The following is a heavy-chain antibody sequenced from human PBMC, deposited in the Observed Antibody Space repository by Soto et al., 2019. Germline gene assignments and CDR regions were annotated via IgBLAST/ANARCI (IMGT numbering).Heavy chain of an antibody. Sequence: QVQLVQSGAEVKKPGSSVKVSCKASGGSLSNYGISWVRQAPGQGLEWMGAIIPVFGTPNYAQKFQDRVTITADEYTTTVYMEVRRLTSEDTAVYYCARGDATKIVVTTYYAMDVWGQGTTVTVSS. J-gene: IGHJ6*02. V-gene: IGHV1-69*12. CDR1: GGSLSNYG. D-gene: IGHD3-22*01. CDR2: IIPVFGTP. CDR3: ARGDATKIVVTTYYAMDV.